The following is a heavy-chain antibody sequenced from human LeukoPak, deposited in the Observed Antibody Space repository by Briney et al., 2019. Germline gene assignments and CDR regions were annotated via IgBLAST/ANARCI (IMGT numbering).Heavy chain of an antibody. CDR1: XXYY. CDR2: IYYSVST. D-gene: IGHD3-3*01. V-gene: IGHV4-59*01. CDR3: ARVRVRSGSHPWYFDY. Sequence: XXYYWRXSRQPPGQGVGWVGYIYYSVSTDYNPSLKSRVNISVDTSKNHFSLKLSSVTAADTAVYFCARVRVRSGSHPWYFDYWGQGTLVTVSS. J-gene: IGHJ4*02.